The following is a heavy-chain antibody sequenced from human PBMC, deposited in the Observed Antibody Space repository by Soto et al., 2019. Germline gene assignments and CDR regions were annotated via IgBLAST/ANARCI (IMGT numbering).Heavy chain of an antibody. CDR2: IIPILGIA. CDR3: AREYYYDSSGYYYNYYYGMDV. V-gene: IGHV1-69*04. CDR1: GGTFSSYT. J-gene: IGHJ6*02. D-gene: IGHD3-22*01. Sequence: SVKVSYKASGGTFSSYTISWVRQAPGQGLEWMGRIIPILGIANYAQKFQGRVTITADKSTSTAYMELSSLRSEDTAVYYCAREYYYDSSGYYYNYYYGMDVWG.